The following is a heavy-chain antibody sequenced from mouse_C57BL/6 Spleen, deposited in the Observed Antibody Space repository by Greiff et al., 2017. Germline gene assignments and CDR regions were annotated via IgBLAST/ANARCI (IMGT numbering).Heavy chain of an antibody. CDR2: IYPGSGST. D-gene: IGHD1-3*01. Sequence: VQLQQPGAELVKPGASVKMSCKASGYTFTSYWITWVKQRPGQGLEWIGDIYPGSGSTNYNEKFKSKATLTVDTSSSTAYMQLSSLTSEDSAVYYCARWGYEVGYFDYWGQGTTLTVSS. CDR3: ARWGYEVGYFDY. V-gene: IGHV1-55*01. CDR1: GYTFTSYW. J-gene: IGHJ2*01.